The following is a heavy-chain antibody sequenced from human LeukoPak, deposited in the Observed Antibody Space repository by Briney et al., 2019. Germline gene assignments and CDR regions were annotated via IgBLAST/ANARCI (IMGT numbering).Heavy chain of an antibody. CDR2: IRYDGSNK. J-gene: IGHJ3*02. CDR1: GFTFSSYA. Sequence: GGSLRLSCAASGFTFSSYAMHWVRQAPGKGLEWVAFIRYDGSNKYYPDSVKGRFTISRDNSKNTLYLQMNSLRAEDTAVYYCAKDRSSGWFGMDAFDIWGQGTMVTVSS. D-gene: IGHD6-19*01. CDR3: AKDRSSGWFGMDAFDI. V-gene: IGHV3-30*02.